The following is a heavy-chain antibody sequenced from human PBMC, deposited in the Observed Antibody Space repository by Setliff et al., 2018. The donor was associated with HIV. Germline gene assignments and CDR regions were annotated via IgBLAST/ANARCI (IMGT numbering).Heavy chain of an antibody. Sequence: SVKVSCKPSGGTFSKYAISWVRQAPGQGLEWMGKTIPIFGTTNYAQKFQGRVTITADKSTSTVHMEVRSLRSEDTAMYYCARGVDCGGDCYPDYWGQGTLVTVSS. CDR1: GGTFSKYA. CDR2: TIPIFGTT. V-gene: IGHV1-69*06. CDR3: ARGVDCGGDCYPDY. J-gene: IGHJ4*02. D-gene: IGHD2-21*01.